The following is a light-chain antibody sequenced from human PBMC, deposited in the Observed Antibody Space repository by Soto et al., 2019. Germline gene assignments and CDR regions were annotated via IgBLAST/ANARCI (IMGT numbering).Light chain of an antibody. CDR2: DTS. CDR1: QSLTNSF. J-gene: IGKJ5*01. CDR3: QQYGTSEII. V-gene: IGKV3-20*01. Sequence: EIVLTQSPGTLSLSPGERATLSCRDSQSLTNSFIAWYQQKPGQAPRLLIYDTSSRATGIPDRFSGSGSGTDFTLTISRLEPEDFAVFFCQQYGTSEIIFGQGTRLEIK.